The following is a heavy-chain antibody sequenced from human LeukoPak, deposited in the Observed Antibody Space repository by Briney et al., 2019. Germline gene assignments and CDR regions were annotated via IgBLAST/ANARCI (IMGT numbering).Heavy chain of an antibody. CDR3: ARGEVTVTHYKSRCDAFDI. CDR1: GGSISSSSYY. CDR2: IYYSGST. V-gene: IGHV4-39*07. J-gene: IGHJ3*02. Sequence: SETLSLTCTVSGGSISSSSYYWGWIRQPPGKGLEWIGGIYYSGSTYYNPSLKSRVTISVDTSKNQFSLKLSSVTAADTAVYYCARGEVTVTHYKSRCDAFDIWGQGTMVTVSS. D-gene: IGHD4-17*01.